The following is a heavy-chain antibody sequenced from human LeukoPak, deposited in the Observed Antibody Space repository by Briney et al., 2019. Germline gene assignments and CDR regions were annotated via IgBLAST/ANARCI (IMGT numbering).Heavy chain of an antibody. CDR1: GFTFSSYA. CDR3: AKDSSLDYYDSSGPFDY. Sequence: GESLRLSCAASGFTFSSYAMHWVRQAPGKGLEWVAIIWSDGNNKYYADSVKGRFTISRDNSKNTLYLQMNSLRAEDTAVYYCAKDSSLDYYDSSGPFDYWGQGTLVTVSS. V-gene: IGHV3-30*02. J-gene: IGHJ4*02. CDR2: IWSDGNNK. D-gene: IGHD3-22*01.